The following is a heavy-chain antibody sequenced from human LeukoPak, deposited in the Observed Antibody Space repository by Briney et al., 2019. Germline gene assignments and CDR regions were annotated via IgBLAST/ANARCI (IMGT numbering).Heavy chain of an antibody. CDR3: ARAGTNLGDYDY. CDR2: IIYSGST. V-gene: IGHV4-59*08. Sequence: PSETLSLTCTVSGAPFSNYYWSWIRQPPGKGLEWIGYIIYSGSTYYNPSLKSRVTTSADTSKNEFSLKLSSVTAADTAVYYCARAGTNLGDYDYWGQGTLVTVSS. J-gene: IGHJ4*02. CDR1: GAPFSNYY. D-gene: IGHD4-17*01.